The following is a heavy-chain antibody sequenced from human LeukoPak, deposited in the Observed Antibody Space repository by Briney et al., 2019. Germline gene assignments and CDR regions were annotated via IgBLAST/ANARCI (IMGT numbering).Heavy chain of an antibody. Sequence: NSSETLSLTCTVSGGSISSSSYYWGWIRQPPGKGLEWIGSIYYSGGTYYNPSLKSRVTISVDTSKNQFSLKLSSVTAADTAVYYCAKAGGWYDPYYFDYWGQGTLVTVSS. J-gene: IGHJ4*02. D-gene: IGHD6-19*01. CDR3: AKAGGWYDPYYFDY. CDR2: IYYSGGT. V-gene: IGHV4-39*01. CDR1: GGSISSSSYY.